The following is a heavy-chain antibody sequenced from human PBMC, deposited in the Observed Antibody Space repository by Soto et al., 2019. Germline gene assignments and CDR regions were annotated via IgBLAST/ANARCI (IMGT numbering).Heavy chain of an antibody. Sequence: GGSLRLSCAASGFTFSSYGMHWVRQSPGKGLEWVAVISYDGSNKYYADSVKGRFTISRDNSKNTLYLQMNSLRAEDTAVYYCAKGSSSTSNFDYWGQGTLVTVSS. CDR2: ISYDGSNK. CDR3: AKGSSSTSNFDY. J-gene: IGHJ4*02. D-gene: IGHD6-6*01. V-gene: IGHV3-30*18. CDR1: GFTFSSYG.